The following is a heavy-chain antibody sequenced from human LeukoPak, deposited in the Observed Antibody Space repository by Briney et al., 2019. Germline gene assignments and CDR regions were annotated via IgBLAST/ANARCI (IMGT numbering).Heavy chain of an antibody. CDR2: INPTGGST. J-gene: IGHJ4*02. CDR3: ATVGYYYDSSGYPTYYFDY. Sequence: GASVKVSCKASGYTFPSYFMHWVRQAPGQGLEWMGIINPTGGSTTYAQKFQGRVTMTEDTSIDTAYMELSSLRSEDTAVYYCATVGYYYDSSGYPTYYFDYWGQGTLVTVSS. D-gene: IGHD3-22*01. V-gene: IGHV1-46*01. CDR1: GYTFPSYF.